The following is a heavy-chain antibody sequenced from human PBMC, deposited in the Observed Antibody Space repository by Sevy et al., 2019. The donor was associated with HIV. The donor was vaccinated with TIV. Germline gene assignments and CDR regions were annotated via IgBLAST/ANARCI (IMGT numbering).Heavy chain of an antibody. CDR2: IYYSGST. CDR3: ARDKGYYIILTANYGSYWFDP. J-gene: IGHJ5*02. D-gene: IGHD3-9*01. V-gene: IGHV4-59*01. CDR1: GGSISSYY. Sequence: GSLRLSCTVSGGSISSYYWSWIRQPPGKGLEWIGYIYYSGSTNYNPSLKSRVTISVATSKNQFSLKLSSVTAADTAVYYCARDKGYYIILTANYGSYWFDPWGQGTLVTVSS.